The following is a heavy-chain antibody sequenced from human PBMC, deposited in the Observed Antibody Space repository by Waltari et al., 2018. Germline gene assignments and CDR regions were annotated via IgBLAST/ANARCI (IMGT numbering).Heavy chain of an antibody. J-gene: IGHJ2*01. V-gene: IGHV4-59*11. CDR2: IYYSGST. CDR3: ARDGYGGNYYWYFDL. Sequence: QVQLQESGPGLVKPSETLSLTCTVSGGSISSHYWSWIRQPPGKGLEWIGYIYYSGSTNYNPSLKSRVTISVDTSKNQFARKLSSGTAADTAVYYCARDGYGGNYYWYFDLWGRGTLVTVSS. D-gene: IGHD2-21*02. CDR1: GGSISSHY.